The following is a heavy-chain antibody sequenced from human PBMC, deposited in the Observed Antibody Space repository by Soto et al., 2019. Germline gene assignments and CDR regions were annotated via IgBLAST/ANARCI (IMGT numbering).Heavy chain of an antibody. V-gene: IGHV3-30*18. CDR2: ISYDGSNK. J-gene: IGHJ2*01. CDR1: GFTFSSYG. CDR3: AKDSLDWYFDL. Sequence: QVQLVESGGGVVQPGRSLGLSCAASGFTFSSYGMHWVRQAPGKGLEWVAVISYDGSNKYYADSVKGRFTISRDNSKNTLYLQMNSLRAEDTAVYYCAKDSLDWYFDLWGRGTLVTVSS.